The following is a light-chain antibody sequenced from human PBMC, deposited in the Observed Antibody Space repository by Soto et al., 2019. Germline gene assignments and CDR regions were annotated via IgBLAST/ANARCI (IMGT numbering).Light chain of an antibody. CDR1: QSISSY. J-gene: IGKJ5*01. Sequence: DIQMTQSPSSLSASVGDRVTITCRASQSISSYLNWYQQKPGKAPKLLIYAASSLQSGVPSRFSGSGSGTDFTLTISRLQHEDFETYYCQQSYSTPITLGQGTRLEIK. V-gene: IGKV1-39*01. CDR2: AAS. CDR3: QQSYSTPIT.